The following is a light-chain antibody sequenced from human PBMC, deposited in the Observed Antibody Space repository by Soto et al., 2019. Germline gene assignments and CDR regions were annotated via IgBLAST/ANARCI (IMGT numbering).Light chain of an antibody. CDR1: QSVSSSY. CDR2: GAS. CDR3: QQYGSSPRT. V-gene: IGKV3-20*01. Sequence: EIVLTQSPGTLSLSPGERATLSCSASQSVSSSYLAWYQQTPGQAPRLLIYGASSRATGIPDRFSGSGSGTDVTLTISRLEPEDFAVYYCQQYGSSPRTFGPGTKVDIK. J-gene: IGKJ3*01.